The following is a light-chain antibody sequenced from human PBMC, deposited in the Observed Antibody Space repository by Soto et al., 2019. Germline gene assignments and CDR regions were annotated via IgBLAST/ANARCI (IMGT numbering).Light chain of an antibody. CDR3: QQTYSALWT. Sequence: DIQMTQSPSSLSASVGDRVTISCRASQTITTYLNWYQQKPGKAPKLLIYAASSLHSGVPSRFSGSGSGTDFTLTISSPQPEDFAAYYCQQTYSALWTFGQGTKLEIK. CDR1: QTITTY. CDR2: AAS. V-gene: IGKV1-39*01. J-gene: IGKJ1*01.